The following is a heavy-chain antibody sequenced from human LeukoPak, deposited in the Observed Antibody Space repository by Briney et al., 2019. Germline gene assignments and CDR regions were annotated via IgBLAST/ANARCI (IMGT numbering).Heavy chain of an antibody. Sequence: KTSETLSLTCTVSGVSISSSDYYWGWIRQPPGKGLEWIGSIYYSGRTYYNPPLKSRVSISEDTSKDQFSLKLSSVTAADTAVYYCARHRIAINRYGPYDAFDIWGQGTMVTVSS. D-gene: IGHD5-18*01. J-gene: IGHJ3*02. CDR1: GVSISSSDYY. V-gene: IGHV4-39*01. CDR2: IYYSGRT. CDR3: ARHRIAINRYGPYDAFDI.